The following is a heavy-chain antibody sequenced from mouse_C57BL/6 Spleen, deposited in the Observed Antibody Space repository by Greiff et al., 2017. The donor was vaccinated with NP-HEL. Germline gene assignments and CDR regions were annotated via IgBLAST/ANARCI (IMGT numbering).Heavy chain of an antibody. CDR3: ASSDSSGYYFDY. J-gene: IGHJ2*01. V-gene: IGHV1-54*01. D-gene: IGHD3-2*02. Sequence: VKLQESGAELVRPGTSVKVSCKASGYAFTNYLIEWVKQRPGQGLEWIGVINPGSGGTNYNEKFKGKATLTADKSSSTAYMQLSSLTSEDSAVYFCASSDSSGYYFDYWGQGTTLTVSS. CDR1: GYAFTNYL. CDR2: INPGSGGT.